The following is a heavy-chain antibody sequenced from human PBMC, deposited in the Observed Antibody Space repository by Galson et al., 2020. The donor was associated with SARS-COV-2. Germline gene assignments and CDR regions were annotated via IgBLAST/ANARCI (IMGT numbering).Heavy chain of an antibody. CDR3: AKWGIASLRGGGDY. V-gene: IGHV3-23*01. D-gene: IGHD6-13*01. CDR2: ISGSGGST. J-gene: IGHJ4*02. Sequence: GGSLRLSCAASGFTFSSYAMSWVRQAPGKGLEWVSVISGSGGSTYYADTVKGRFTISRDNSKSTLYLQMNSLRAEDTAIYYCAKWGIASLRGGGDYWGQGTLVTVSS. CDR1: GFTFSSYA.